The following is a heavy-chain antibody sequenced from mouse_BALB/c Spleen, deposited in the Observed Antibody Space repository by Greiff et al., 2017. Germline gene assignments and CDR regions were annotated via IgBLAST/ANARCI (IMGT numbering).Heavy chain of an antibody. CDR3: ARDGAYGMDYSEN. J-gene: IGHJ2*01. Sequence: VQLQQPGAELVKPGASVKLSCTASGFNIKDTYMHWVKQRPEQGLEWIGRIDPANGNTKYDPKFQGKATITADTSSNTAYLQLSSLTSEDTAMYYSARDGAYGMDYSENWGQGTTLTVSS. D-gene: IGHD2-10*02. CDR1: GFNIKDTY. CDR2: IDPANGNT. V-gene: IGHV14-3*02.